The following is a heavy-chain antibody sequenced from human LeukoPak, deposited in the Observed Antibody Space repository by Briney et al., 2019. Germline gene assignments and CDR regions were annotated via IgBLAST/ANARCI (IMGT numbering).Heavy chain of an antibody. Sequence: GGSLRLSCAASGFTFSSYGMYWVRQAPGKGPEWVSAISGSGGDTYYADSVKGRFTISRDNSKNTLYLQMNSLRAEDTAVYYCAKKGATTGDFDYWGQGTLVTVSS. V-gene: IGHV3-23*01. CDR3: AKKGATTGDFDY. D-gene: IGHD1-26*01. CDR2: ISGSGGDT. CDR1: GFTFSSYG. J-gene: IGHJ4*02.